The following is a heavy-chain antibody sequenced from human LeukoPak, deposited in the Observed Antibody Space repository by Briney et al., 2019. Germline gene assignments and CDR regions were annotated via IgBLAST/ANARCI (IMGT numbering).Heavy chain of an antibody. V-gene: IGHV3-11*04. Sequence: KPSETLSLTCTVSGGSISSSSYYWGWIRQPPGKGLEWVSYISSSGSTIYYADSVKGRFTISRDNAKNSLYLQMNSLRAEDTAVYYCARDAYDYGGNSGRDYWGQGTLVTVSS. CDR2: ISSSGSTI. CDR1: GGSISSSSYY. CDR3: ARDAYDYGGNSGRDY. J-gene: IGHJ4*02. D-gene: IGHD4-23*01.